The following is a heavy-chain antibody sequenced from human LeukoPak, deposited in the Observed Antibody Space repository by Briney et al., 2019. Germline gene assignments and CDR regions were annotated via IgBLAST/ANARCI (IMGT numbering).Heavy chain of an antibody. J-gene: IGHJ3*02. CDR2: ISSSSSYI. CDR3: ARSIAARRPYDAFDI. V-gene: IGHV3-21*01. D-gene: IGHD6-6*01. Sequence: GGSLRLSCAASGFTFSSYSMNWVRQAPGKGLEWVSSISSSSSYIYYADSVKGRFAISRDNAKNSLYLQMNSLRAEDTAVYYCARSIAARRPYDAFDIWGQGTMVTVSS. CDR1: GFTFSSYS.